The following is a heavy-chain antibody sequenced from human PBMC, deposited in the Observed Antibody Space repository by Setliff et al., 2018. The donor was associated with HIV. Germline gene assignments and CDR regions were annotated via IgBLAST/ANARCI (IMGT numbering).Heavy chain of an antibody. CDR3: AREIGDYYDSSGYYPPTDYYYGMDV. CDR2: ISAYNGNT. Sequence: ASVKVSCKASGYPFTSYDISWVRQAPGQGLEWMGWISAYNGNTNYAQKLQGRVTMTTDTSTSTAYLELRSLRSDDTAVYYCAREIGDYYDSSGYYPPTDYYYGMDVWGQGTTVTVSS. V-gene: IGHV1-18*01. CDR1: GYPFTSYD. D-gene: IGHD3-22*01. J-gene: IGHJ6*02.